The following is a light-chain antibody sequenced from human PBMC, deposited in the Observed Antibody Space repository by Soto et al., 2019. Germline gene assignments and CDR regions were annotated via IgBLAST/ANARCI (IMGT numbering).Light chain of an antibody. CDR2: WAS. CDR1: QSVLYNYNNKNY. Sequence: DIVMTQSPDSLAVSLGEGATINCKSSQSVLYNYNNKNYLAWYQHKPGQPPKLFLYWASTRESGVPDRFSGSGSETDFTITISSLQAEDVEVYYCQQYYSTWTFGQGTKVEIK. J-gene: IGKJ1*01. V-gene: IGKV4-1*01. CDR3: QQYYSTWT.